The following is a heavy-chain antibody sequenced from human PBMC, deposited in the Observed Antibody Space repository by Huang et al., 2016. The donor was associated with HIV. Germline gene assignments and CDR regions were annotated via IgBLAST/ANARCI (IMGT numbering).Heavy chain of an antibody. CDR3: ARAPPMVRGILHYYSYMDV. V-gene: IGHV4-30-4*08. J-gene: IGHJ6*03. CDR1: GASISSGAYY. D-gene: IGHD3-10*01. Sequence: VQLQESGPGLVKPSQTLSLTCTVSGASISSGAYYWSWIRQPPGKGLEWIGYGFYSGSTYYTPSLMSRSSMSVDTAKNQFSLKLSSVTVADTAVYYCARAPPMVRGILHYYSYMDVWGKGTTVTVSS. CDR2: GFYSGST.